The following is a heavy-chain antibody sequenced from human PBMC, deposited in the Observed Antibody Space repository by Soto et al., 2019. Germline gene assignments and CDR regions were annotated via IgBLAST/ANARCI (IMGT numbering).Heavy chain of an antibody. CDR2: ISGSGGST. V-gene: IGHV3-23*01. Sequence: GGSLRLSCAASGFTFSSYAMSWVRQAPGKGLEWVSAISGSGGSTYYADSVKGRFTISRDNSKNTLYLQMNSLRAEDTAVYYCAKDGGYCSGGSCPYNWFDPWGQGTLVTVSS. CDR1: GFTFSSYA. CDR3: AKDGGYCSGGSCPYNWFDP. D-gene: IGHD2-15*01. J-gene: IGHJ5*02.